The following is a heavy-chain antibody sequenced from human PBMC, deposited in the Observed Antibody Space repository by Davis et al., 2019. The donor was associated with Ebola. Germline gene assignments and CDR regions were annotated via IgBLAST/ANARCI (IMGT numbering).Heavy chain of an antibody. CDR2: IYYTGRA. CDR3: VSHSTGYYWIDF. Sequence: SETLSLTCTVSGDSISRSSFYWGWVRQSPGKGLEWIGSIYYTGRAHSNPSLKSRVTISVDTSTNQFSLSLTSVTAADTAVYYCVSHSTGYYWIDFWGQGTLVTVSS. V-gene: IGHV4-39*01. D-gene: IGHD3-22*01. J-gene: IGHJ4*02. CDR1: GDSISRSSFY.